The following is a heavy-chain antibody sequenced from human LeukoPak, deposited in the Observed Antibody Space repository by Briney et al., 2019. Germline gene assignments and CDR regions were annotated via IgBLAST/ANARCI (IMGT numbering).Heavy chain of an antibody. CDR2: MNPSGST. CDR3: ARGRTSENWFDP. V-gene: IGHV4-34*01. D-gene: IGHD3-3*01. J-gene: IGHJ5*02. Sequence: SETLSLTCAVYGGSFSGCYWTWIRQTPEKGLEWIGEMNPSGSTNYNPSLKSRVTISVDTSKNQFSLKLSSVTAADTAVYYCARGRTSENWFDPWGQGTLVTVSS. CDR1: GGSFSGCY.